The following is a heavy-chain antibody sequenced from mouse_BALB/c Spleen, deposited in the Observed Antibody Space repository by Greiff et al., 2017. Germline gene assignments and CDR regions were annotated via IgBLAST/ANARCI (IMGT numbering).Heavy chain of an antibody. CDR1: GFTFTDYY. J-gene: IGHJ4*01. CDR2: IRNKANGYTT. Sequence: EVMLVESGGGLVQPGGSLRLSCATSGFTFTDYYMSWVRQPPGKALEWLGFIRNKANGYTTEYSASVKGRFTISRDNSQSILYLQMNTLRAEDSATYYCARAPFTPGAMDYWGQGTSVTVSS. CDR3: ARAPFTPGAMDY. V-gene: IGHV7-3*02.